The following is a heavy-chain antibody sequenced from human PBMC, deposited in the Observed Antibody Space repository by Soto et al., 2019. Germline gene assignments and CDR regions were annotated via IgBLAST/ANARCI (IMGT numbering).Heavy chain of an antibody. J-gene: IGHJ3*02. Sequence: EVQLLESGGGLVQPGGSLRLSCAASGFTFNRYAMSWVRQAPGKGLEWVSSISGSGGSTYYADSVEGHFTISRDSFKKTLYLHMNSLRAEDTAIYDCAQDRWRDGDHDTLDDFEIWGQGTMVTVSS. CDR3: AQDRWRDGDHDTLDDFEI. V-gene: IGHV3-23*01. CDR2: ISGSGGST. D-gene: IGHD4-17*01. CDR1: GFTFNRYA.